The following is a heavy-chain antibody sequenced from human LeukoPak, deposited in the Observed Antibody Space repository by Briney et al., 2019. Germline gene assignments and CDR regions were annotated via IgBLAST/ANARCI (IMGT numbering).Heavy chain of an antibody. V-gene: IGHV3-21*01. CDR2: ISGGSNYI. CDR1: GFTFKTYS. J-gene: IGHJ4*02. CDR3: AIAASGTLADY. Sequence: KTGGSLRLSCAASGFTFKTYSMNWVRQAPGKGLEWVSSISGGSNYIYYADSVKGRFTISRDNAKNSLYLQMNSLRAEDTAVYYCAIAASGTLADYWGQGTLATVSS. D-gene: IGHD6-13*01.